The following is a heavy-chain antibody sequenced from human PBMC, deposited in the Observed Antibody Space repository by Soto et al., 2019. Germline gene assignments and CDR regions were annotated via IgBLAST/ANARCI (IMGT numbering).Heavy chain of an antibody. D-gene: IGHD4-17*01. Sequence: TLSLTCSVSGGPVSNKTYYWSWIRQPPGKRLEWIGYVYYSGTTNYNPSLKSRVTISVDLSKNQFSLRLSSVTTADTALYYCARTTAVPNTLRSRYFFDYWGQGTLGTVSS. J-gene: IGHJ4*02. CDR3: ARTTAVPNTLRSRYFFDY. V-gene: IGHV4-61*01. CDR2: VYYSGTT. CDR1: GGPVSNKTYY.